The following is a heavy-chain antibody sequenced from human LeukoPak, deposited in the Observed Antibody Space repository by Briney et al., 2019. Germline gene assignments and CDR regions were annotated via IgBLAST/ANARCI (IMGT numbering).Heavy chain of an antibody. CDR2: IIPIFGTA. D-gene: IGHD1-7*01. V-gene: IGHV1-69*05. CDR1: GGTLSSYA. J-gene: IGHJ4*02. Sequence: SVKVSCKASGGTLSSYAISWVRQAPGQGLEWMGGIIPIFGTANYAQKFQGRVTITTDESTSTAYTELSSLRSEDTAVYYCAREGGTTYYFDYWGQGTLVTVSS. CDR3: AREGGTTYYFDY.